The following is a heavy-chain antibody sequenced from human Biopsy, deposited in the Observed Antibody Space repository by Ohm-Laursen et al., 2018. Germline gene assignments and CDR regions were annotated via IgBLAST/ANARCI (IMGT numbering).Heavy chain of an antibody. V-gene: IGHV4-59*02. CDR1: GDSVTKYY. J-gene: IGHJ6*02. Sequence: GTLSLTCSVSGDSVTKYYWSWIRQPPGKGLEWIGHIYYSVMTNYNPSLQSRVSISVDTSRNQVSLTLRSVTAADTAVYYCARATNSTGWPYYYFYGMDVWGQGTTVTVSS. CDR3: ARATNSTGWPYYYFYGMDV. CDR2: IYYSVMT. D-gene: IGHD2/OR15-2a*01.